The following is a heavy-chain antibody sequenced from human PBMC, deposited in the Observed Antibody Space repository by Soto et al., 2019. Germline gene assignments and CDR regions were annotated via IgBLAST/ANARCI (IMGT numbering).Heavy chain of an antibody. CDR1: GGTFSSYA. J-gene: IGHJ3*02. CDR2: TIPIFGTA. V-gene: IGHV1-69*13. CDR3: AREGSIAVAHGAFDI. Sequence: GASVKVSCKASGGTFSSYAISWVRQAPGQGLEWMGGTIPIFGTANYAQKFQGRVTITADESTSTAYMELSSLRSEDTAVYYCAREGSIAVAHGAFDIWGQGTMVTVS. D-gene: IGHD6-19*01.